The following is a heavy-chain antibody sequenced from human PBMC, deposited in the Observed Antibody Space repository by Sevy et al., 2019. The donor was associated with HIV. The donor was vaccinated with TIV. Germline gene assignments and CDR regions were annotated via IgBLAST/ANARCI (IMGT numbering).Heavy chain of an antibody. CDR2: ISWKSGSI. J-gene: IGHJ4*02. CDR3: AKGLGSGDGLYYFDY. V-gene: IGHV3-9*01. D-gene: IGHD2-21*01. CDR1: GFTFDDYA. Sequence: GGFLRLSCAASGFTFDDYAMHWVRQAPGKGLEWLSGISWKSGSIGYADSVKGRFTISRDNAKNSLYLQMNSLRAEDPALYYCAKGLGSGDGLYYFDYWGQGTLVTVSS.